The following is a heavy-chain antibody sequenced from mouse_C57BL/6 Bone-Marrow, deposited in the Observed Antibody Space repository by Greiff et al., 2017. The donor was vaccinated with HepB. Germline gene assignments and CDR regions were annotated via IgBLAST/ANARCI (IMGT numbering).Heavy chain of an antibody. Sequence: QVQLQQSGAELAKPGASVKLSCKASGYTFTSYWMHWVKQRPGQVLEWIGYINPSSGYTKYNQKFKDKATLTADKSSSTAYMQLSSLTYEDSAVYYCASPYDYDEGWFAYWGQGTLVTVSA. D-gene: IGHD2-4*01. J-gene: IGHJ3*01. V-gene: IGHV1-7*01. CDR1: GYTFTSYW. CDR2: INPSSGYT. CDR3: ASPYDYDEGWFAY.